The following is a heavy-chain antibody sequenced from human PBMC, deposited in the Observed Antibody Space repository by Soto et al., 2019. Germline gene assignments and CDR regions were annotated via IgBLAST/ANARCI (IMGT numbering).Heavy chain of an antibody. V-gene: IGHV3-48*01. J-gene: IGHJ3*01. Sequence: PSETLSLTCTVSGGSITSGDYFWSWVRQAPGKGLEWVSYIGIGSSTKYYADSVKGRFTISRDNAKNSLYLQMNSLRAEDTAVYYCARDQLYYNDISGRPLNAFDVWGQGTMVTVSS. D-gene: IGHD3-22*01. CDR3: ARDQLYYNDISGRPLNAFDV. CDR1: GGSITSGDYF. CDR2: IGIGSSTK.